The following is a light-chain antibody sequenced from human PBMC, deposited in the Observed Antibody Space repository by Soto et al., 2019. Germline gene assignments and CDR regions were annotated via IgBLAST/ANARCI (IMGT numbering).Light chain of an antibody. CDR3: QQSYSTPYT. CDR2: TAF. Sequence: DIQMTQSPSSLSASVGDRVTITCRASQSISSYLNWYQQKPGKAPKLLIYTAFSLQSGVPSRFSGSGSVTDFTLTISSLQPEDFATYYCQQSYSTPYTFGQGTKLDIK. V-gene: IGKV1-39*01. J-gene: IGKJ2*01. CDR1: QSISSY.